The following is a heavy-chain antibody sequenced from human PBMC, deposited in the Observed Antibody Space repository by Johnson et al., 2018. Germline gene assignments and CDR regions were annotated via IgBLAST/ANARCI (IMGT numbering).Heavy chain of an antibody. V-gene: IGHV3-74*01. J-gene: IGHJ3*02. CDR2: IKGDGSST. CDR1: GFTFSSYW. Sequence: VQLQESGGVLVQPGGSLRLSCAASGFTFSSYWMHWVRQAPGKGLVWVSRIKGDGSSTRYAEFVKGRFTISIDNAKNTLHLQMTSRRAEDTAVYYCARSVVTPGDAFDIWGQGTLVTVSS. CDR3: ARSVVTPGDAFDI. D-gene: IGHD4-23*01.